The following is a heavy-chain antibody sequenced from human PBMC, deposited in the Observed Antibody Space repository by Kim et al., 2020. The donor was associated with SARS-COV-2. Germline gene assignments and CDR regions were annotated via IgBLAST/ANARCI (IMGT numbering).Heavy chain of an antibody. CDR3: ARLAGGAASLFDY. V-gene: IGHV4-39*01. CDR2: IYYSGST. CDR1: GGSISSSSYY. Sequence: SETLSLTCTVSGGSISSSSYYWGWIRQPPGKGLEWIGSIYYSGSTYYNPSLKSRVTISVDTSKNQFSLKLSSVTAADTAVYYCARLAGGAASLFDYWGQGTLVTVSS. D-gene: IGHD6-13*01. J-gene: IGHJ4*02.